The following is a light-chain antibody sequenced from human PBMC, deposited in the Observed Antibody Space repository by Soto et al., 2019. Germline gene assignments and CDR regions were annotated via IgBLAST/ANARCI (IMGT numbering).Light chain of an antibody. CDR1: QSIRSSY. V-gene: IGKV3-20*01. J-gene: IGKJ2*01. CDR3: HCQDFGNSAVYS. CDR2: AAS. Sequence: IVLTQSPGTLSLSPGESATLSCRASQSIRSSYVAWYQQKPGQAPRLLFYAASARATGLPDRFSGSGSGTDFTLTISRLEPEDFAMYYCHCQDFGNSAVYSFGQGTKLEI.